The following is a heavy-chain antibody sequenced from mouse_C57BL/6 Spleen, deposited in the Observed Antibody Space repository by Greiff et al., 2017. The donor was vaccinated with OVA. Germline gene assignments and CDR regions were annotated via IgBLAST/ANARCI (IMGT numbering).Heavy chain of an antibody. D-gene: IGHD2-5*01. J-gene: IGHJ1*03. CDR1: GYAFSSSW. Sequence: QVQLKESGPELVKPGASVKISCKASGYAFSSSWMNWVKQRPGKGLEWIGRIYPGDGDTNYNGKFKGKATLTADKSSSTAYMQLSSLTSEDSAVYFCARWGDYSNSDWYFDVWGTGTTVTVSS. V-gene: IGHV1-82*01. CDR3: ARWGDYSNSDWYFDV. CDR2: IYPGDGDT.